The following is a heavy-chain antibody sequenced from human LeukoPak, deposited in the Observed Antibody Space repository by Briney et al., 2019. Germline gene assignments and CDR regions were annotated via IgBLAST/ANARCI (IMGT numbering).Heavy chain of an antibody. Sequence: PGGSLRLSCAASGFTVSNAWMSWVRQAPGKGLEWVGRIKSKTDGGTTDYAAPVKGRFTISRDDSKNTLYLQMNSLKTEDTAVYYCTTADDSSGYYYAADPFDYWGQGTLVTVSS. J-gene: IGHJ4*02. CDR2: IKSKTDGGTT. V-gene: IGHV3-15*01. CDR1: GFTVSNAW. CDR3: TTADDSSGYYYAADPFDY. D-gene: IGHD3-22*01.